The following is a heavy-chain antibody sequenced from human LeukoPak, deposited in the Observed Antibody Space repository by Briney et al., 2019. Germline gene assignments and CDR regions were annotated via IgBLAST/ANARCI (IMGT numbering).Heavy chain of an antibody. CDR3: ATRGGKSDFDN. D-gene: IGHD3-10*01. Sequence: ASVKVSCKASGYTFTGYYMHWVRQAPGQGLEWMGKMIPVMGVTDYAQNFQGRVTFTADRSTKTGYMELKSLTSEDTAVYFCATRGGKSDFDNWGQGTLVTVSS. J-gene: IGHJ4*02. CDR1: GYTFTGYY. CDR2: MIPVMGVT. V-gene: IGHV1-46*01.